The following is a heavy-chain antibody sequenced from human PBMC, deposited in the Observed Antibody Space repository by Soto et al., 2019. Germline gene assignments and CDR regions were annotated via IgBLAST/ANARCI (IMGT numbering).Heavy chain of an antibody. V-gene: IGHV4-30-2*01. CDR3: AREVAGYSQFDD. CDR2: IYHGGST. D-gene: IGHD2-15*01. CDR1: VASVTLDGNC. Sequence: PSETLCVACSIYVASVTLDGNCWTWIRQPPGKGLEFVASIYHGGSTFYNPSLRSRVTISLDRSKNQFSLKLTSVTAADTAVYYCAREVAGYSQFDDWGQGTLVTVSS. J-gene: IGHJ4*02.